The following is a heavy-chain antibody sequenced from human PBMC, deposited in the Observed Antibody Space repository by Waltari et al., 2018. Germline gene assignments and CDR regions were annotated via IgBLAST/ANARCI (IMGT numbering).Heavy chain of an antibody. Sequence: EVQLVESGGGLVQPGGSLRLSCAASGFTVSSNYMSWVRQVPGEGLGWVSVIYSGGSTYYADSVKGRFTISRDNSKNTLYLQMNSLRAEDTAVYYCARSELGIIDYWGQGTLVTVSS. CDR1: GFTVSSNY. CDR2: IYSGGST. J-gene: IGHJ4*02. D-gene: IGHD7-27*01. V-gene: IGHV3-66*02. CDR3: ARSELGIIDY.